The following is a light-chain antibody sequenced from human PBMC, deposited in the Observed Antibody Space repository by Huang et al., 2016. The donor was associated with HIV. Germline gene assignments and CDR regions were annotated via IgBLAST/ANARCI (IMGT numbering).Light chain of an antibody. J-gene: IGKJ1*01. CDR3: QQYGSALKWT. Sequence: ERVLTQSPGTLSLSPGERATLSCRASQSVGSSFLAWYQQKPGQAPRRLIYGASNRATGIPDRFSGSGSGTYFTLTISRLEPEDFAVYYCQQYGSALKWTFGQGTKVEI. CDR2: GAS. V-gene: IGKV3-20*01. CDR1: QSVGSSF.